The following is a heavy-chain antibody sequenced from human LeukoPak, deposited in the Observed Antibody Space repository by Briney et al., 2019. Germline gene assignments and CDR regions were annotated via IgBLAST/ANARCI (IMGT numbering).Heavy chain of an antibody. CDR3: ARIAYCGADCHAFDV. D-gene: IGHD2-21*01. CDR2: IMFTFGTT. J-gene: IGHJ3*01. Sequence: SVKVSCKASGGSFSKYGITWVRQASGQGLEWMGGIMFTFGTTKYAQRFQGRVTISADESTSTAYMEVSSLRSEDTAVYYCARIAYCGADCHAFDVWGQGTMVIVSS. CDR1: GGSFSKYG. V-gene: IGHV1-69*01.